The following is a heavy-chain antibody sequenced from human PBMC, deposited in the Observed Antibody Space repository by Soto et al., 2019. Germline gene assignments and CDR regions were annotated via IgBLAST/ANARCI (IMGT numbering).Heavy chain of an antibody. V-gene: IGHV4-30-2*01. CDR2: IYHSGST. CDR1: GGSISSGGYS. J-gene: IGHJ4*02. D-gene: IGHD2-15*01. Sequence: SETLSLTCAVSGGSISSGGYSWSWIRQPPGKGLEWIGYIYHSGSTYYNPSLKSRVTISVDRSKNQFSLKLSSVTAADTAVYYCAGGQVVAAQHWGQGTLVTVSS. CDR3: AGGQVVAAQH.